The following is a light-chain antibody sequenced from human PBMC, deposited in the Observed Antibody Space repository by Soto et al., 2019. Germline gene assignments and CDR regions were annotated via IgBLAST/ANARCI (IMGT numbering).Light chain of an antibody. CDR2: GAS. J-gene: IGKJ1*01. CDR3: QQYDSSPWT. Sequence: IRMSDSPATLSVYQEERATLSYRASRGVGTYLVWYQQKPGQAPRLLIYGASSRATGIPARFSGSGSGTDFTLTISSLQPEDFAVYYCQQYDSSPWTFGQGTKVDIK. CDR1: RGVGTY. V-gene: IGKV3D-15*01.